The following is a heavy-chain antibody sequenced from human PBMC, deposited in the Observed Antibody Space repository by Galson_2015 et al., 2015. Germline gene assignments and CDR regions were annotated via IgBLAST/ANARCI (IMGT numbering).Heavy chain of an antibody. V-gene: IGHV5-10-1*01. Sequence: QSGAEVKKPGESLQISCPGSGYTFGRYYLTWVRQMPGQGLEWMGGLDPADSYARYSPSFQGHVIFSLDKPISTAYLQRRSLKASDTARYYCARLPRYSASRRALGYLDTWGQGTHVTVST. CDR3: ARLPRYSASRRALGYLDT. J-gene: IGHJ4*02. CDR2: LDPADSYA. D-gene: IGHD2-2*01. CDR1: GYTFGRYY.